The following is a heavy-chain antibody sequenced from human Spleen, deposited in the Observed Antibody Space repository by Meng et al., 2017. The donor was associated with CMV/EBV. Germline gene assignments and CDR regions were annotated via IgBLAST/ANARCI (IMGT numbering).Heavy chain of an antibody. V-gene: IGHV3-48*03. J-gene: IGHJ6*02. CDR1: GFTFSSYE. CDR3: ARGGYCSSTSCYTYGHYYYYYGMDV. CDR2: ISSSGSTI. D-gene: IGHD2-2*02. Sequence: GESLKISCAASGFTFSSYEMNWVRQAPGKGLEWVSYISSSGSTIYYAESVKGRFTISRDNAKNSLYLQMNSLRAEDTAVYYCARGGYCSSTSCYTYGHYYYYYGMDVWGQGTTVTVSS.